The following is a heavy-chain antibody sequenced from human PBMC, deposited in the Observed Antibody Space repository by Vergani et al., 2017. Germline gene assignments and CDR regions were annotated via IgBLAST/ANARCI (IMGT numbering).Heavy chain of an antibody. J-gene: IGHJ3*02. Sequence: QAQLVQSGAEVKKPGSSVKVSCKSSGGTFSHFFISWVRQAPGQGLEWMGGIIPVFGVTNYTQKFQSRVTITADESTSTAYMELNSLRYEDTAVYYCATTGGIVGATRAFDIWGQGTMVTVSS. CDR1: GGTFSHFF. CDR3: ATTGGIVGATRAFDI. V-gene: IGHV1-69*12. CDR2: IIPVFGVT. D-gene: IGHD1-26*01.